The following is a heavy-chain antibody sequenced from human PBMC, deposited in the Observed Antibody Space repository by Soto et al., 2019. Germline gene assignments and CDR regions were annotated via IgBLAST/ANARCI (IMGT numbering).Heavy chain of an antibody. CDR2: ISYDGSNK. CDR3: EKEGYYDLWGSYSSQHPNNWFDH. CDR1: GFTFSSYG. Sequence: GGSLRLSCAASGFTFSSYGMHWVRQAPGKGLEWVAVISYDGSNKYYADSVKGRVTISRDNSTNTLYLQMNSLRVEDPAVYCCEKEGYYDLWGSYSSQHPNNWFDHWGQGNQVTVS. J-gene: IGHJ5*02. V-gene: IGHV3-30*18. D-gene: IGHD3-3*01.